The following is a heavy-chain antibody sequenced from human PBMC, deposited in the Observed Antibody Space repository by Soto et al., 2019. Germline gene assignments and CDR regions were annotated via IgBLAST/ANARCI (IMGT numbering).Heavy chain of an antibody. D-gene: IGHD3-3*01. Sequence: GESLKISCKGSGYSFTSYWIGWVRQMPGKGLEWMGIIYPGDSDTRYSPSFQGQVTISADKSISTAYLQWSSLKASDTAMYYCETFGVDTDYYYYYGMDVWGQGTRVTVS. CDR2: IYPGDSDT. J-gene: IGHJ6*02. CDR1: GYSFTSYW. CDR3: ETFGVDTDYYYYYGMDV. V-gene: IGHV5-51*01.